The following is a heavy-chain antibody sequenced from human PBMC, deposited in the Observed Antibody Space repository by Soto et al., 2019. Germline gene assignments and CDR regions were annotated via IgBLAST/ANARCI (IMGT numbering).Heavy chain of an antibody. D-gene: IGHD3-22*01. CDR3: ARGNNFDTSGYLDAFDI. CDR1: GFTVSSNC. CDR2: IYSGGTT. J-gene: IGHJ3*02. Sequence: HPGGSLRLSCAASGFTVSSNCMSWVRQAPGKGLEWVSVIYSGGTTHYADSVKGRFTISRDNSRNTLYLQMNTLRAEDTAMYYCARGNNFDTSGYLDAFDIWGQGTMVTVSS. V-gene: IGHV3-53*01.